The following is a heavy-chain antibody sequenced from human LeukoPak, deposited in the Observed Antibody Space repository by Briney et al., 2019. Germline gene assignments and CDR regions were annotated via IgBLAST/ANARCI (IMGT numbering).Heavy chain of an antibody. Sequence: GGSLRLSCAGSGFTFSTYDMHWVRQAPGKGLEWVVIFSYDEFKKSYIDSVKGRFTVSRDTSRNTLYLQMSSLRSDDTAVYYCARGRKYSGSPWSWGPNQQHYYFGMDVWGQGTTVTVSS. CDR3: ARGRKYSGSPWSWGPNQQHYYFGMDV. V-gene: IGHV3-30*03. CDR1: GFTFSTYD. D-gene: IGHD1-26*01. J-gene: IGHJ6*02. CDR2: FSYDEFKK.